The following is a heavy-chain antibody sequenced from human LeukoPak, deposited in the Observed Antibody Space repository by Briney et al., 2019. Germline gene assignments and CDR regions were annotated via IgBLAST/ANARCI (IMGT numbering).Heavy chain of an antibody. J-gene: IGHJ4*02. D-gene: IGHD2-2*01. V-gene: IGHV3-7*01. Sequence: GRSLRLSCAASGLTFSNYWMSGVRQAPGKGLEWVANIKEDGNEKYYVDSVKGRFTISRDNAKKSLYLQMNSLRAEDTAVYYCARDRSRFYYWGQGTPVTVSS. CDR3: ARDRSRFYY. CDR1: GLTFSNYW. CDR2: IKEDGNEK.